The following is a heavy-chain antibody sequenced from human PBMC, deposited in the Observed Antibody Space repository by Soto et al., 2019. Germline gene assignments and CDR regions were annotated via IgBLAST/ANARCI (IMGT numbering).Heavy chain of an antibody. V-gene: IGHV3-33*01. D-gene: IGHD5-12*01. CDR3: ASDIVASRYYYYGMDV. Sequence: QVQLVESGGGVVQPGRSLRLSCAASGFTFSSYGMHWVRQAPGKGLEWVAVIWYDGSNKYYADSVKGRFTISRDNSKNTLYLQMNSLRAEDTAGYYCASDIVASRYYYYGMDVWGQGTTVTVSS. CDR2: IWYDGSNK. J-gene: IGHJ6*02. CDR1: GFTFSSYG.